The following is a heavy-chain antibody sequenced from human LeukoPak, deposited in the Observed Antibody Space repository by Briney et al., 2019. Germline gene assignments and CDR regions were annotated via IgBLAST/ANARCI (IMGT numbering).Heavy chain of an antibody. CDR1: GYTFTSCG. D-gene: IGHD6-19*01. CDR2: ISTYSGKT. J-gene: IGHJ4*02. CDR3: ARDQQWLDPARHGFDY. V-gene: IGHV1-18*01. Sequence: ASVKVSCKASGYTFTSCGISWVRQAPGQGLEWMGWISTYSGKTNYAQKYQGRVTMTTDTSTSTAYMELRSLRSDDTAVYYCARDQQWLDPARHGFDYWGQGTQVTVSS.